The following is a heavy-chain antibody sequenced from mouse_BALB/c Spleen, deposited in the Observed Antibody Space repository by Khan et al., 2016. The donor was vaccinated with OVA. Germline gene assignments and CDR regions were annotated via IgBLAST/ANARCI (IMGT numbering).Heavy chain of an antibody. D-gene: IGHD1-1*01. V-gene: IGHV1S41*01. CDR2: IGPGSSNA. Sequence: DLVKPGASVKLSCKASGYTFTSYWINWIKQRPGQGLEWIGRIGPGSSNAYYNDMFKGKATLTVDTSSNTAYIQLSSLSSEDSAVYFCAREKYYGRGCYAMDYWGQGASVTGSA. J-gene: IGHJ4*01. CDR1: GYTFTSYW. CDR3: AREKYYGRGCYAMDY.